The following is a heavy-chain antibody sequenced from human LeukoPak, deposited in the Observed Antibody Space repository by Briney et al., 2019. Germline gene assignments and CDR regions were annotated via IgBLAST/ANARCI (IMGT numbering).Heavy chain of an antibody. V-gene: IGHV1-2*02. CDR3: ARNFYFDSSGYYHY. CDR1: GYTFTGYY. Sequence: ASVKVSCKASGYTFTGYYMHWVRQAPGQGLEWMGWINPNSGGTNYAQKFQGRVTMTRDTSISTAYMELSRLRSDDTAVYYCARNFYFDSSGYYHYWGQGTLVTVST. J-gene: IGHJ4*02. CDR2: INPNSGGT. D-gene: IGHD3-22*01.